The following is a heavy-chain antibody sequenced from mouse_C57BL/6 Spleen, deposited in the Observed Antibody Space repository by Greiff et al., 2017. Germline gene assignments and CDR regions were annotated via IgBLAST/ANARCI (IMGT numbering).Heavy chain of an antibody. CDR2: INYDGSST. CDR1: GFTFSDYY. V-gene: IGHV5-16*01. CDR3: AREALITTVVNWYFDV. D-gene: IGHD1-1*01. Sequence: EVKVVESEGGLVQPGSSMKLSCTASGFTFSDYYMAWVRQVPEKGLEWVANINYDGSSTYYLDSLKSRFIISRDNAKNILYLQMSSLKSEDTATYYCAREALITTVVNWYFDVWGTGTTVTVSS. J-gene: IGHJ1*03.